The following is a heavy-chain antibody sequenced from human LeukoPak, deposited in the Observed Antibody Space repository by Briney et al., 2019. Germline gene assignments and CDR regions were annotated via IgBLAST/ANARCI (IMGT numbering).Heavy chain of an antibody. CDR3: AKLLYYYDSSQPY. CDR1: GFTFSAYA. CDR2: ILVSGTNT. D-gene: IGHD3-22*01. V-gene: IGHV3-23*01. Sequence: GGSLRLSCVASGFTFSAYAMAWVRQAPGKGLDWVSTILVSGTNTFYADSVKGRFTISRDDSKNTLYLQMNSLRAEDTAVYYCAKLLYYYDSSQPYWGQGTLVTVSS. J-gene: IGHJ4*02.